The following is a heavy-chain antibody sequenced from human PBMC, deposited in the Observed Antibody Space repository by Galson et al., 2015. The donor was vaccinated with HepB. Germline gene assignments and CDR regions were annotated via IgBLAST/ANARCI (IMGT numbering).Heavy chain of an antibody. Sequence: SLRLSCAASGFTLSTCAMSWVRQVSGQGLEWVAGISGSGGSTYYADHVKGRFTIARDNSKNTLYLQMNSLRAEDTAVYYCAKEGQSGPFLDYDYWGQGTLVTVSS. CDR1: GFTLSTCA. CDR3: AKEGQSGPFLDYDY. J-gene: IGHJ4*02. V-gene: IGHV3-23*01. CDR2: ISGSGGST. D-gene: IGHD3-3*01.